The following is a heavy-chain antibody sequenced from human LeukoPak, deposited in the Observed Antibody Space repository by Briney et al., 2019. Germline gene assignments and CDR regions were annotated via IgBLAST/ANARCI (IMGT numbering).Heavy chain of an antibody. CDR3: AKGTRSSPNDAADI. J-gene: IGHJ3*02. Sequence: PGGSLRLSCAASGFIFSTYGMHWVRQAPGKGLEWVSAIIGSGGTTYYTNSVKGRFTISRDNSKNTLYLQMNSLRAEDTAVYYCAKGTRSSPNDAADIWGQGTMVTVSS. CDR2: IIGSGGTT. CDR1: GFIFSTYG. D-gene: IGHD1-26*01. V-gene: IGHV3-23*01.